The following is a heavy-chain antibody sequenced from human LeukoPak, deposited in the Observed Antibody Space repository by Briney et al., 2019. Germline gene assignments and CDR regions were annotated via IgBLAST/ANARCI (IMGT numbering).Heavy chain of an antibody. V-gene: IGHV3-23*01. CDR1: GFTFSSYA. D-gene: IGHD6-6*01. Sequence: PGGSLRLSCAASGFTFSSYAMSWVRQAPGKGLEWVSAISGSGGSTYYADSVKGRFTISRDKSKNTLYLQMNSLRAEDTAVYYCAKSRDGVAARGLGGYWGQGTLVTVSS. CDR3: AKSRDGVAARGLGGY. CDR2: ISGSGGST. J-gene: IGHJ4*02.